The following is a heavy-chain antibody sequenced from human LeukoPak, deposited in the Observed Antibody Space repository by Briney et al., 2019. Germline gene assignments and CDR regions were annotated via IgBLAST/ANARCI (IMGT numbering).Heavy chain of an antibody. CDR3: ARTPRGDAFDI. CDR2: IYYSGST. J-gene: IGHJ3*02. CDR1: GGSISSYY. Sequence: SETLSLTSTVSGGSISSYYWSWIRQPPGKGLEWIGYIYYSGSTNYNPSLKSRVTISVDTSKNQFSLKLSSVTAADTAVYYCARTPRGDAFDIWGQGTMVTVSS. V-gene: IGHV4-59*01.